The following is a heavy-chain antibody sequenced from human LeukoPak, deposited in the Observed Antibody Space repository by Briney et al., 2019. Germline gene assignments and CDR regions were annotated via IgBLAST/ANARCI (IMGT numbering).Heavy chain of an antibody. V-gene: IGHV1-24*01. CDR3: ATHRSSWYYFDY. CDR1: GYTLTELS. CDR2: FDPEDGET. Sequence: ASVKVSCKVSGYTLTELSMHWVRQAPGKGLEWMGGFDPEDGETIYAQKFQGRVTMTEDTSTDTAYMELSSLRSEDTAVYYCATHRSSWYYFDYWGQGTLVTVSS. J-gene: IGHJ4*02. D-gene: IGHD6-13*01.